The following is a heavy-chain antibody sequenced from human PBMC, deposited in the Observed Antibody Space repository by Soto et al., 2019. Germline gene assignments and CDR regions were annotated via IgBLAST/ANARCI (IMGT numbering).Heavy chain of an antibody. V-gene: IGHV4-31*03. Sequence: SETLSPTCTVSGGSISSGGYYWSWIRQHPGEGLEWIGYIYYSGSTYYNPPLKSRVTISVDTSKNQFSLKLSSVTAADTAVYYCARDSLTAMFTDYYYYGMDVWGQGTTVTVSS. CDR3: ARDSLTAMFTDYYYYGMDV. J-gene: IGHJ6*02. CDR2: IYYSGST. D-gene: IGHD5-18*01. CDR1: GGSISSGGYY.